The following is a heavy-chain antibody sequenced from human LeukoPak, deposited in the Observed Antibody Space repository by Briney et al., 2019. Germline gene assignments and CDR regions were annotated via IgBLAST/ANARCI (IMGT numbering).Heavy chain of an antibody. CDR2: INHSGRT. Sequence: SETLSLTCAVYGGSFSDYYWTWIRQSPGKGLEWIGEINHSGRTNINPSLRSRVILSVDTSKDQFSLKLISVTAADTAVYYCARAGSSMVRGVYNYFDYWGQGTLVTVSS. D-gene: IGHD3-10*01. CDR1: GGSFSDYY. CDR3: ARAGSSMVRGVYNYFDY. V-gene: IGHV4-34*01. J-gene: IGHJ4*02.